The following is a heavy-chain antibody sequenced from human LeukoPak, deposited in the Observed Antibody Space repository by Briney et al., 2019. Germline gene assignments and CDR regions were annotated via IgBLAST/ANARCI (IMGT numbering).Heavy chain of an antibody. D-gene: IGHD3-10*01. CDR2: IYYRGST. J-gene: IGHJ4*02. Sequence: SETLSLTCTVSGGSISSHYWSWIRQPPGKGLEWIGYIYYRGSTNYNPSLKSRVTISVDTSKNQFSLKLSSVTAADTAVYYCARDRPSGDLDYWGQGTLVTVSS. CDR3: ARDRPSGDLDY. V-gene: IGHV4-59*11. CDR1: GGSISSHY.